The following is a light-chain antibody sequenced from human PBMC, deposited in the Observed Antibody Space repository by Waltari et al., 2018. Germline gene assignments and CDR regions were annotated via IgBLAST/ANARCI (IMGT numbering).Light chain of an antibody. Sequence: IVMTQSPPSLPVTPGDPASIPSRSSESLLHSNGYTYLDWYLQKPGHPPQLRISLGSRRTSWVPDRFSGSGSGTDFTLQINRVEAEDVAVYYWMQDLQTPHTFGQGTKLEIK. J-gene: IGKJ2*01. CDR1: ESLLHSNGYTY. CDR3: MQDLQTPHT. V-gene: IGKV2-28*01. CDR2: LGS.